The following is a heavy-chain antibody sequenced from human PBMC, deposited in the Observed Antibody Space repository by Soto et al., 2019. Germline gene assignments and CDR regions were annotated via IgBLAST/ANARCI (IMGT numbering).Heavy chain of an antibody. V-gene: IGHV3-21*06. D-gene: IGHD4-17*01. CDR1: GFTFSAYN. Sequence: EVQLVESGGGLVKPGGSLRLSCAASGFTFSAYNMNWVRQPPGKGLESVSSITSSSSSIYYADSLKGRFTISRDNAKNSLYLQMNSLRAEDTAVYYCASHYRDNGWFDPWGQGTLVPVSS. CDR3: ASHYRDNGWFDP. CDR2: ITSSSSSI. J-gene: IGHJ5*02.